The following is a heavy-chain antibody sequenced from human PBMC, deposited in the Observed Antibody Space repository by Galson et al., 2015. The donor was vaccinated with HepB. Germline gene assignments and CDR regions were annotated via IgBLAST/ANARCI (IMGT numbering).Heavy chain of an antibody. CDR3: TTDRGAYDYVWGSYRIYFDY. V-gene: IGHV3-15*01. Sequence: SLRLSCAASGFTFSNAWMSWVRQAPGKGLEWVGRIKSKTDGGTTDYAAPVKGRFTISRDDSKNTLYLQMNSLKTEDTAVYYCTTDRGAYDYVWGSYRIYFDYWGQGTLVTVSS. CDR1: GFTFSNAW. J-gene: IGHJ4*02. D-gene: IGHD3-16*02. CDR2: IKSKTDGGTT.